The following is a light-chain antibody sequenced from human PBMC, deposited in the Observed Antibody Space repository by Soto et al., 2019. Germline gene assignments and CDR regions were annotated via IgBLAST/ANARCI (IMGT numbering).Light chain of an antibody. CDR1: QSLNRD. V-gene: IGKV3-15*01. CDR3: QQYNNWPGT. CDR2: GAS. Sequence: IVMTQSPATLSMSPGERATLSCRASQSLNRDLAWYQQKPGQSPRLLIFGASIRATGIPARFSGSGSGTEFTLTIGSLQSEDCALCYFQQYNNWPGTFGQGTKVEI. J-gene: IGKJ1*01.